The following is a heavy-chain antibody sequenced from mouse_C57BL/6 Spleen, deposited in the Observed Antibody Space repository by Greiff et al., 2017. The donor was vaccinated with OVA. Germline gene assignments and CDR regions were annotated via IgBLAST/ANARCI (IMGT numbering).Heavy chain of an antibody. V-gene: IGHV1-54*01. Sequence: VQLQQSGAELVRPGTSVKVSCKASGYAFTNSLIEWVKQRPGQGLEWIGVINPGSGGTNYNEKFKGKATLTADKSSSTAYMQLSSLTSEDSAVYFCARGFFMDYWGQGTSVTVSS. J-gene: IGHJ4*01. CDR3: ARGFFMDY. CDR1: GYAFTNSL. CDR2: INPGSGGT.